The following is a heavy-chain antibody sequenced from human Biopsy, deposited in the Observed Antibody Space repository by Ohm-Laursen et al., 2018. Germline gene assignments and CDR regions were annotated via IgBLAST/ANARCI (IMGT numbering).Heavy chain of an antibody. J-gene: IGHJ5*02. CDR3: ARDGSGGHDFGAGWFDP. CDR1: GYTLTGYA. D-gene: IGHD5-12*01. V-gene: IGHV1-2*02. Sequence: SVKVSCKSSGYTLTGYAMHWVRQAPGEGLEWIGLINPNTGATTYAQKFQGRVTMTRDTSISIAYMELSRLRSDDTAVYYRARDGSGGHDFGAGWFDPWGQGTLVTVSS. CDR2: INPNTGAT.